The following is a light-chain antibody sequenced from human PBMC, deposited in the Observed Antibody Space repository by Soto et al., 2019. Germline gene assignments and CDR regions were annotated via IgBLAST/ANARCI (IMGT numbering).Light chain of an antibody. J-gene: IGLJ3*02. V-gene: IGLV4-69*01. Sequence: QPVLTQSPSASASLGASVKLTCTLSSGDSSYAIAWHQQQPEKGPRYLMKLNSDGSHSKGDGIPDRFSGSSSGAERYLTISSLQSEDEADYYCQTWGTGFWVFGGGTKLTV. CDR1: SGDSSYA. CDR3: QTWGTGFWV. CDR2: LNSDGSH.